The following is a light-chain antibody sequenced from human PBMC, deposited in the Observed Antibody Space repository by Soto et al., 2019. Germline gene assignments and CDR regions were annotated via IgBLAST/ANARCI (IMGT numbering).Light chain of an antibody. CDR1: SSDVGGYNY. Sequence: HSALTQPPSASGSFGQSVTISCTGTSSDVGGYNYVSWYQQHPGKAPKLMIYEVSERPSGVPDRFSGSKSGNTASLTVSGLQADDEADYYCSSYSGTNYHYVFGTGTRSPS. V-gene: IGLV2-8*01. CDR3: SSYSGTNYHYV. J-gene: IGLJ1*01. CDR2: EVS.